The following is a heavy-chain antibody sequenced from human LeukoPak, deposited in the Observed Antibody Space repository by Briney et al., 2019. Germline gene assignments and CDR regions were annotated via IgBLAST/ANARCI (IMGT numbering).Heavy chain of an antibody. CDR2: IYYSGST. Sequence: PSETLSLTCTVSGGSISIDYWSWIRQPPGKGLGWIGYIYYSGSTNYNPSLKSRVTISVDTSKNQSSLKLSSVPAADTAVYYCARHFRTPSCGGDCGNKYYFDYWGQGTLVTVSS. V-gene: IGHV4-59*08. CDR1: GGSISIDY. J-gene: IGHJ4*02. CDR3: ARHFRTPSCGGDCGNKYYFDY. D-gene: IGHD2-21*02.